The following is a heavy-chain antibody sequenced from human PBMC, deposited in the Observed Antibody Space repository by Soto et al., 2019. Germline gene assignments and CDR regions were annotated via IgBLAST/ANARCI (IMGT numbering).Heavy chain of an antibody. D-gene: IGHD3-16*01. CDR3: AMVDVYVTPSPQDV. CDR2: INTYNGNT. CDR1: GYTFTRYG. J-gene: IGHJ6*02. V-gene: IGHV1-18*01. Sequence: QVQLLQSGAEVKNPGASVKVSCKASGYTFTRYGIDWARQAPGHGLEWMGWINTYNGNTNYAQNVQGRVTLTTDTSTSTAYMELRSLRSNDTAIYYCAMVDVYVTPSPQDVWGQGTTVIVSS.